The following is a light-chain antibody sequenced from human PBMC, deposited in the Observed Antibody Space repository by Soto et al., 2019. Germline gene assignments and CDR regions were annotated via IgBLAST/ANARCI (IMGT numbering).Light chain of an antibody. CDR1: QSINSW. Sequence: DIQMTQSPSTLSASVGDRVTITCRASQSINSWLAWYQQKPGKAPKLLIYKASSLESGDPSRFSGSGSGTEFTLSSSSLQPDVFATYFCQQYKSYSPCFTFGGGTKVEIK. CDR2: KAS. V-gene: IGKV1-5*03. CDR3: QQYKSYSPCFT. J-gene: IGKJ4*01.